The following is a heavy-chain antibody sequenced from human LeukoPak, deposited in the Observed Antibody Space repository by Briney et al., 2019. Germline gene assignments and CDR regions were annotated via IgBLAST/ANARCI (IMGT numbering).Heavy chain of an antibody. V-gene: IGHV1-69*05. Sequence: SVKVSCKASGGTFSSYAISWVRQAPGQGLEWMGRIIPIFGTANYAQKFQGRVTMTRNTSISTAYMELSSLRSEDTAVYYCATAYYDFWSGSHWGQGTLVTVSS. CDR2: IIPIFGTA. CDR3: ATAYYDFWSGSH. CDR1: GGTFSSYA. D-gene: IGHD3-3*01. J-gene: IGHJ4*02.